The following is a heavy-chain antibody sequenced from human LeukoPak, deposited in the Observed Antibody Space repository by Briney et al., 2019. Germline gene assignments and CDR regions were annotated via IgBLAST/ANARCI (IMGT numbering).Heavy chain of an antibody. J-gene: IGHJ4*02. CDR1: GYTFTGYY. D-gene: IGHD3-3*01. Sequence: ASVKVSCKASGYTFTGYYLHWVRQAPGQGLEWMGWINPNSGGTNFAQKFQGRVTMTRDTSISTAYMELSRLRSDDTAVYYCARDTYYYDFWSSYYNIDYWGQGTLVTVSS. CDR2: INPNSGGT. CDR3: ARDTYYYDFWSSYYNIDY. V-gene: IGHV1-2*02.